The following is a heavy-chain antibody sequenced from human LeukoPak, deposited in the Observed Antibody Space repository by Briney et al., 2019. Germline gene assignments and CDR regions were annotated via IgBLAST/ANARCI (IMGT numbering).Heavy chain of an antibody. D-gene: IGHD5-24*01. CDR1: GGSISSGGYY. CDR3: ARSGKMATMPFDY. Sequence: SQTLSLTCTVSGGSISSGGYYWSWIRQHPGKGLEWIGYIYYSGSTYYNPSLKSRVTISVDTSKNQFSLKLGSVTAADTAVYYCARSGKMATMPFDYWGQGTLVTVSS. J-gene: IGHJ4*02. CDR2: IYYSGST. V-gene: IGHV4-31*03.